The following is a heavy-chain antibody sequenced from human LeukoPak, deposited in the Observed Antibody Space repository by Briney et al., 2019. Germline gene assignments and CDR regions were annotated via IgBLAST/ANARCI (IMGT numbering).Heavy chain of an antibody. CDR3: AIRSSSWYFDY. J-gene: IGHJ4*02. Sequence: SETLSLTCAVYGGSFSGYYWSWIPQPPGKGLEWIGEINHSGSTNYNPSLKSRVTISVDTSNNQFSLQLSSVSAADTAVYYWAIRSSSWYFDYWRQGTLVSVSS. V-gene: IGHV4-34*01. D-gene: IGHD6-13*01. CDR1: GGSFSGYY. CDR2: INHSGST.